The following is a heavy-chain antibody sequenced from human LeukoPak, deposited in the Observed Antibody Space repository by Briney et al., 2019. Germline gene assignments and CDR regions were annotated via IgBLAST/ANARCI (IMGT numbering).Heavy chain of an antibody. CDR2: IIPILGIA. CDR1: GGTFSSYA. CDR3: ARDPLRYCSSTSCPSYFDY. Sequence: GASVKVSCKASGGTFSSYAISWVRQAPGQGLEWMGRIIPILGIANYAQKFQGRVTITADKSTSTAYMELSSLRSEDTAVYYCARDPLRYCSSTSCPSYFDYWGQGTLVTVSS. V-gene: IGHV1-69*04. J-gene: IGHJ4*02. D-gene: IGHD2-2*01.